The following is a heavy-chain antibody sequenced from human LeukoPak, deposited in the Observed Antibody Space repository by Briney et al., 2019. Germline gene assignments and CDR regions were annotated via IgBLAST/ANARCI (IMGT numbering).Heavy chain of an antibody. Sequence: PSETLSLTCAVYGGSLSGYCWSWIRQPPGRGLEWIGEINHSGSTNYNPSLKSRVTISLDTSKNQFSLKLISVTAADTAVYYCARGSIVVLPAAIYGLDVWGQGTTVTVSS. J-gene: IGHJ6*02. CDR2: INHSGST. CDR3: ARGSIVVLPAAIYGLDV. V-gene: IGHV4-34*01. CDR1: GGSLSGYC. D-gene: IGHD2-2*01.